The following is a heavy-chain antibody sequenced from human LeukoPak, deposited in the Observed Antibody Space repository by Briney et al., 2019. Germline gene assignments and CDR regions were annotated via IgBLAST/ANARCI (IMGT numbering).Heavy chain of an antibody. CDR3: ARDVEMATIGDFDY. CDR2: INPNSGGT. J-gene: IGHJ4*02. D-gene: IGHD5-24*01. Sequence: ASVKVSCKASGYTFTGYYVHWVRQAPGQGLEWMGRINPNSGGTNYAQKFQGRVTMTRDTSISTAYMELSRLRSDDTAVYYCARDVEMATIGDFDYWGQGTLVTVSS. V-gene: IGHV1-2*06. CDR1: GYTFTGYY.